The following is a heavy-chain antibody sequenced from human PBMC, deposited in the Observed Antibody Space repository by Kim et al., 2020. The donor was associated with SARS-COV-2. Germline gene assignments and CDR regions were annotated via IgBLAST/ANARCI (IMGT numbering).Heavy chain of an antibody. J-gene: IGHJ5*02. V-gene: IGHV4-34*01. CDR2: INHSGST. D-gene: IGHD5-18*01. CDR3: ARGEIQLWVYNWFDP. CDR1: GGSFSGYY. Sequence: SETLSLTCAVYGGSFSGYYWSWIRQPPGKGLEWIGEINHSGSTNYNPSLKSRVTISVDTSKNQFSLKLSSVTAADTAVYYCARGEIQLWVYNWFDPWGQG.